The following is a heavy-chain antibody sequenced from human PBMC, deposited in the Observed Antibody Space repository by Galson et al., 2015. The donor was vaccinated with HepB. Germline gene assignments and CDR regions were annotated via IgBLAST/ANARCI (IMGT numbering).Heavy chain of an antibody. CDR3: ARLREGNPDTYYYGSGSYYFDY. Sequence: QSGAEVKKPGESLKISCKGSGYSFTSYWIGWVRQMPGKGLEWMGIIYPGDSDTRYSPSFQGQVTISADKSISTAYLQWSSLKASDTAMYYCARLREGNPDTYYYGSGSYYFDYWGQGTLVTVSS. J-gene: IGHJ4*02. D-gene: IGHD3-10*01. CDR2: IYPGDSDT. CDR1: GYSFTSYW. V-gene: IGHV5-51*01.